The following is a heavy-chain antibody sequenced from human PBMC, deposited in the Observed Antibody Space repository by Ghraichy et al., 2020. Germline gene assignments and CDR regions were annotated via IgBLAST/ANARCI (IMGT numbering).Heavy chain of an antibody. Sequence: GGSLRLSCAASGFTFSSYAMSWVRQAPGKGLEWVSAISGSGGSTYYADSVKGRFTISRDNSKNTLYLQMNSLRAEDTAVYYCAKDRVLYYYDSSGSDYWGQGTLVTVSS. CDR3: AKDRVLYYYDSSGSDY. J-gene: IGHJ4*02. V-gene: IGHV3-23*01. D-gene: IGHD3-22*01. CDR2: ISGSGGST. CDR1: GFTFSSYA.